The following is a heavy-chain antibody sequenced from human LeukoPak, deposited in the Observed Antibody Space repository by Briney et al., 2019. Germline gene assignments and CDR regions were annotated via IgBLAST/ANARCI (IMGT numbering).Heavy chain of an antibody. J-gene: IGHJ6*02. CDR2: IYYSGSA. Sequence: PSETLSLTCTVSGXSISSYYWSWIRQPPGKGLEWIGYIYYSGSANYNPSLKSRVTISVDTSKNQFSLKLNSVTAADTAVYYCAREHYDFNGMDVWGQGTTVTVSS. CDR1: GXSISSYY. CDR3: AREHYDFNGMDV. V-gene: IGHV4-59*01. D-gene: IGHD3-3*01.